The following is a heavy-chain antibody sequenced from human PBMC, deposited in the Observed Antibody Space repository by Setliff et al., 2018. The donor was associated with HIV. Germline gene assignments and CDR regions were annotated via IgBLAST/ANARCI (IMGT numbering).Heavy chain of an antibody. CDR3: AKDLDIVVVPAAPDAFDI. CDR1: GFTFSSYA. Sequence: PGGSLRLSCAASGFTFSSYALGWVRQAPGKGLEWVSAISGSGGSTYYADSVKGRFTISSDNSKNTLYLQMNSLRAEDTAVYYCAKDLDIVVVPAAPDAFDIWGQGTMVTVSS. CDR2: ISGSGGST. V-gene: IGHV3-23*01. D-gene: IGHD2-2*03. J-gene: IGHJ3*02.